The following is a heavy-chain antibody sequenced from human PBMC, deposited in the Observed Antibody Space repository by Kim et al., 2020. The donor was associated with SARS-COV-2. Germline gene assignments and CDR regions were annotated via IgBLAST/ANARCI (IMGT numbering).Heavy chain of an antibody. Sequence: LFYADSVRGRFTITTDNAKNSLYLQMNSLRAEDTAVYYCARDLGYSFDYWGQGSLVTVSS. CDR3: ARDLGYSFDY. CDR2: L. D-gene: IGHD2-21*01. V-gene: IGHV3-48*04. J-gene: IGHJ4*02.